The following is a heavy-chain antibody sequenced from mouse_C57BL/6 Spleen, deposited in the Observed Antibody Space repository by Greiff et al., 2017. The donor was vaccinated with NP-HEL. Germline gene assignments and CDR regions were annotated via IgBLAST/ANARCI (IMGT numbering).Heavy chain of an antibody. J-gene: IGHJ3*01. V-gene: IGHV1-66*01. CDR1: GYSFTSYY. Sequence: QVQLKQSGPELVKPGASVKISCKASGYSFTSYYIHWVKQRPGQGLEWIGWIYPGSGNTKYNEKFKGKATLTADTSSSTAYMQLSSLTSEDSAVYYCASHYGSSSAWFAYWGQGTLVTVSA. CDR3: ASHYGSSSAWFAY. CDR2: IYPGSGNT. D-gene: IGHD1-1*01.